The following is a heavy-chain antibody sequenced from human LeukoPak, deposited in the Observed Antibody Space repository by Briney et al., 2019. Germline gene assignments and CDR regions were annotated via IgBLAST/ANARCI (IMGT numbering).Heavy chain of an antibody. CDR3: ARAPQQLPYDTFDI. Sequence: SETLSLTCTVSGGSISSYYWSWIRQPPGKGLEWIGYIYYSGSTNYNPSLKSRATISVDTSKNQFSLKLSSVTAADTAVYYCARAPQQLPYDTFDIWGQGTMVTVSS. V-gene: IGHV4-59*01. CDR2: IYYSGST. J-gene: IGHJ3*02. D-gene: IGHD6-13*01. CDR1: GGSISSYY.